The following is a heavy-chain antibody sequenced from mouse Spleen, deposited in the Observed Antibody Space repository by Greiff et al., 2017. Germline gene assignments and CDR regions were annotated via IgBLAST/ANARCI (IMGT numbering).Heavy chain of an antibody. CDR3: ARWGLWLRQDAMDY. V-gene: IGHV1-55*01. CDR1: GYTFTSYW. CDR2: IYPGSGST. Sequence: QVQLKQSGAELVKPGASVKMSCKASGYTFTSYWITWVKQRPGQGLEWIGDIYPGSGSTNYNEKFKSKATLTVDTSSSTAYMQLSSLTSEDSAVYYCARWGLWLRQDAMDYWGQGTSVTVSS. D-gene: IGHD2-2*01. J-gene: IGHJ4*01.